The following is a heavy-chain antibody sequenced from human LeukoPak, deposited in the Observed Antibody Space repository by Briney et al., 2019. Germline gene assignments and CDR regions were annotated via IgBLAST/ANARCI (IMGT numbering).Heavy chain of an antibody. J-gene: IGHJ3*02. V-gene: IGHV4-39*07. Sequence: SETLSLTCTVSGASISTIISYWGWIRQTPGKGLEWIGSIHYSGTTYYNPSLESRVTISIDTSKNQFSVKLTSVTAADTAVYYCARILEYSSSSGAFDIWGQGTMVTVSS. CDR2: IHYSGTT. CDR3: ARILEYSSSSGAFDI. D-gene: IGHD6-6*01. CDR1: GASISTIISY.